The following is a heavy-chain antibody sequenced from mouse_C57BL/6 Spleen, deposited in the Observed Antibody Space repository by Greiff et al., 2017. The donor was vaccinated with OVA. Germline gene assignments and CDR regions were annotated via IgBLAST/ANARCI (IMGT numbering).Heavy chain of an antibody. V-gene: IGHV1-74*01. Sequence: VQLQQPGAELVKPGASVKVSCKASGYTFTSYWMHWVKQRPGQGLEWIGRIHPSDSDTNYNQKFKGKATLTVDKSSSTAYMQLSSLTSEDSAVYYCAAQLGLYAMDYWGQGTSVTVSS. CDR3: AAQLGLYAMDY. D-gene: IGHD4-1*02. J-gene: IGHJ4*01. CDR1: GYTFTSYW. CDR2: IHPSDSDT.